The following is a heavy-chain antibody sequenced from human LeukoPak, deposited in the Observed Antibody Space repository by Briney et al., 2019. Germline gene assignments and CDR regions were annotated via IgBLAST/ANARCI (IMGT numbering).Heavy chain of an antibody. J-gene: IGHJ4*02. V-gene: IGHV4-31*03. Sequence: SETLSLTCPVSGGSISSGVYYWSWIPQHPGKGLEWIVYIYYSGSTYYNPSLKSRVTISVDTSKNQFSLKLSSVTAADTAVYYCARGVRWLQLSYFDYWGQGTLVTVSS. D-gene: IGHD5-24*01. CDR2: IYYSGST. CDR1: GGSISSGVYY. CDR3: ARGVRWLQLSYFDY.